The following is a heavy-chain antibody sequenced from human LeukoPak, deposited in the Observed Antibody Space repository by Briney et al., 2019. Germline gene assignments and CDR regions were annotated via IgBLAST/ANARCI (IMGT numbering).Heavy chain of an antibody. CDR3: ARLWEDRSRASCYYWFDP. D-gene: IGHD2-2*01. J-gene: IGHJ5*01. CDR2: ICNRGSP. V-gene: IGHV4-59*08. Sequence: PSETLYLTCTVSGASISSYCWSWIRQSPGKGLEWIGYICNRGSPNYNPSLNSRVTFSLDTSKNQFSLKLSSVTAADTAVYYSARLWEDRSRASCYYWFDPWGQGTLVTVSS. CDR1: GASISSYC.